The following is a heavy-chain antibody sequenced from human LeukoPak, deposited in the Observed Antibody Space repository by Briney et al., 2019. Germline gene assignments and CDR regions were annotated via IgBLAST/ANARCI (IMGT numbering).Heavy chain of an antibody. CDR2: ISSSSSTI. CDR1: GFTFSSYS. D-gene: IGHD5-12*01. J-gene: IGHJ6*02. V-gene: IGHV3-48*02. Sequence: GGSLRLSCAASGFTFSSYSMNWVRQAPGKGLEWVSYISSSSSTIYYADSVKGRFTISRDNAKNSLYLQMNSLRDEDTAVYYCARAAAGYYYYYGMDVWGQGTTVTVSS. CDR3: ARAAAGYYYYYGMDV.